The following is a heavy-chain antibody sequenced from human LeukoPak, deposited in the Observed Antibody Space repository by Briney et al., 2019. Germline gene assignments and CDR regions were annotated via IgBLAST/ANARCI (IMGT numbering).Heavy chain of an antibody. Sequence: GESLKISCKGSGYNFTSYWIGWVRQMPGKGLEWMGIIYPGDSATRYSPSFQGQVTVSADKSISTAYLQWSTLKASDTAMYYGARVPLSTVTADAFDIWGQGTMVTVSS. V-gene: IGHV5-51*01. CDR2: IYPGDSAT. CDR1: GYNFTSYW. CDR3: ARVPLSTVTADAFDI. J-gene: IGHJ3*02. D-gene: IGHD4-17*01.